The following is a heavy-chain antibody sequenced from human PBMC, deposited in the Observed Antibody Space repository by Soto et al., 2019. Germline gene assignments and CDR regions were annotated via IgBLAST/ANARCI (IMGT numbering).Heavy chain of an antibody. V-gene: IGHV1-46*01. D-gene: IGHD3-22*01. CDR3: ASLDSSGYLRPDY. CDR2: INPSGGIT. Sequence: ASVKVSCKASGYTLTSYYLHWVRQAPGQGPEWMGIINPSGGITNDAQKFQDRVTMTSDTSTSTVYMELSSLRSDDTAVYYCASLDSSGYLRPDYWGQGTLVTVS. J-gene: IGHJ4*01. CDR1: GYTLTSYY.